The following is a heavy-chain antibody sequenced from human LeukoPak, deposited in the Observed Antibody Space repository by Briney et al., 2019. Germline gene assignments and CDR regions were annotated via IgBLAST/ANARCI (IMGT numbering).Heavy chain of an antibody. V-gene: IGHV3-72*01. Sequence: GGSLRLSCAASGFTFSSYSMNWVRQAPGKGLEWVGRSRTKAKRYTTEYAASVKGRFTISRDDSKNSLYLQMNNPNTDDTAVYYCARIWSERGNSFDFWGQGTLVTVSS. D-gene: IGHD3-3*01. J-gene: IGHJ4*02. CDR2: SRTKAKRYTT. CDR3: ARIWSERGNSFDF. CDR1: GFTFSSYS.